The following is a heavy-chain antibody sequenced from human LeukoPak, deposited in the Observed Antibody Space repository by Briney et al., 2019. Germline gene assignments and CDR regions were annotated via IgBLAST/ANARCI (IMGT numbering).Heavy chain of an antibody. Sequence: GGSLRLSCAASGFTFSDYYMSWIRQAPGKGLEWVSYISSSSSYTNYADSVKGRFTISRDNAKNSLYLQMNNLRAEDTAVYYCARAYSSSWYPYFDYWGQGTLVTVSS. CDR2: ISSSSSYT. CDR1: GFTFSDYY. CDR3: ARAYSSSWYPYFDY. J-gene: IGHJ4*02. V-gene: IGHV3-11*06. D-gene: IGHD6-13*01.